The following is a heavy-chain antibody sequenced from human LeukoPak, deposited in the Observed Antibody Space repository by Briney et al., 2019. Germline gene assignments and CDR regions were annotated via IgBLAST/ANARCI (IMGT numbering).Heavy chain of an antibody. CDR1: GGSISSYY. V-gene: IGHV4-59*01. D-gene: IGHD4-23*01. CDR3: ARESGMTMVVTDAFDI. CDR2: IYYSGST. J-gene: IGHJ3*02. Sequence: SETLSLTCTVSGGSISSYYWSWIRQPPGQGLEWIGYIYYSGSTNYNPSLKSRVTISVDTSKNQFSLKLSSVTAADTAVYYCARESGMTMVVTDAFDIWGQGTMVTVSS.